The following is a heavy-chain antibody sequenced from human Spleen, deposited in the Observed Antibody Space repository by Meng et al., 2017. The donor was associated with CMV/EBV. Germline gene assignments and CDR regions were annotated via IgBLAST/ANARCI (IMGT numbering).Heavy chain of an antibody. D-gene: IGHD3-22*01. CDR3: ARAFYDSGTYGYYYYGMDV. CDR2: IIPPFSKT. Sequence: SVKVSCKASGGTFSSYGISWVRQAPGQGLEWMGGIIPPFSKTQYPQRFQGRVTITADKSTSTAYMELSSLRSEDTAVYYCARAFYDSGTYGYYYYGMDVWGQGTTVTVSS. J-gene: IGHJ6*02. V-gene: IGHV1-69*06. CDR1: GGTFSSYG.